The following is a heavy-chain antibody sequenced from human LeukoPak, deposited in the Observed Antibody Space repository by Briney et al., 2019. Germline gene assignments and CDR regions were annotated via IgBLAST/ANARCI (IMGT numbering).Heavy chain of an antibody. Sequence: SETLSLTCTVSGGSISYHYWSWIRQPTGKGLEWIGNAHHRERTNYNPALNSRVTTSVETSKNQISLTLSSVTAADTAVYYCARGLLLLPQHYYYSGMAVWGQGTTVTVSS. D-gene: IGHD2-15*01. CDR2: AHHRERT. CDR1: GGSISYHY. J-gene: IGHJ6*02. V-gene: IGHV4-59*11. CDR3: ARGLLLLPQHYYYSGMAV.